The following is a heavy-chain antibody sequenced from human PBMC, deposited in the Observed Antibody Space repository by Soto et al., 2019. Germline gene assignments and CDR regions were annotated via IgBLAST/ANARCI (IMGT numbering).Heavy chain of an antibody. CDR1: GFTFSSFG. CDR3: ALDDSYYSLWSGYYPSRNGMDV. Sequence: QVQVVESGGGVVQPGRSLRLSCAASGFTFSSFGMHWVRQAPGKGLEWVSLIWYDGSKKSYGDSVKGRFTISRDNSRNTVYLQMNSLRADDTAVYYCALDDSYYSLWSGYYPSRNGMDVWGQGTTVIVSS. J-gene: IGHJ6*02. CDR2: IWYDGSKK. V-gene: IGHV3-33*01. D-gene: IGHD3-3*01.